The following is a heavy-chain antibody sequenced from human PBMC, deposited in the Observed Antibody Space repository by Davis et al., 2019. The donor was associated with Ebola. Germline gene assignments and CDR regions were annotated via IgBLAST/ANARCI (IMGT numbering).Heavy chain of an antibody. CDR1: GYTFTSYG. CDR3: ARHTSCYHCYYYGMDV. V-gene: IGHV1-18*01. CDR2: ISAYNGNT. Sequence: AASVKVSCKASGYTFTSYGISWVRQAPGQGLEWMGWISAYNGNTNYAQKLQGRVTMTTDTSTSTAYMELRSLRSDDTAVYYCARHTSCYHCYYYGMDVWGQGTTVTVSS. J-gene: IGHJ6*02. D-gene: IGHD2-2*01.